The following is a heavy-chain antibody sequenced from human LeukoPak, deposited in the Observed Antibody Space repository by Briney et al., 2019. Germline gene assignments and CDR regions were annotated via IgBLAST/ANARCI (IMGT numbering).Heavy chain of an antibody. CDR3: VADAPHPQSQIDF. D-gene: IGHD5-24*01. CDR1: GFTFSVAW. Sequence: GGSLRLSCAASGFTFSVAWMSWVRQAPGKGLEWVARLAGGTREYAAPVQDRFIISRDDSNYRLDLQMNSLKTEDTAIYYCVADAPHPQSQIDFWGQGTLVTVSS. V-gene: IGHV3-15*01. CDR2: LAGGTR. J-gene: IGHJ4*02.